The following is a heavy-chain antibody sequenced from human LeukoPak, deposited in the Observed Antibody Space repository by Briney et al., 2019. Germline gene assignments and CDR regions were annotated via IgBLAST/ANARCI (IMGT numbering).Heavy chain of an antibody. Sequence: ASVKVSCKASGYTFTGYGISWVRQAPGQGLEWMGWISAYNGNTNYAQKLQGRVTMTTDTSTSTAYMELRSLRSDDTAVYYCARWDGVTTVIYFDYWGQGTLVTVSS. J-gene: IGHJ4*02. CDR2: ISAYNGNT. CDR1: GYTFTGYG. CDR3: ARWDGVTTVIYFDY. D-gene: IGHD4-17*01. V-gene: IGHV1-18*01.